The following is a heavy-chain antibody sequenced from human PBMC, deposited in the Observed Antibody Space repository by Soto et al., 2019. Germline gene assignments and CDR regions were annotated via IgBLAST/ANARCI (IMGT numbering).Heavy chain of an antibody. CDR1: GGSFSGYY. Sequence: QLQLQQWGAGLLKPSETLSLTCAVYGGSFSGYYWSWIRQPPGKGLEWIGEINHSGSTNYNPSLKSRVTISVDTSKNQFSLKLSSVTAAATGVYYCARLRRYGYNYYYYDGMDVWGQGTTVTVSS. D-gene: IGHD5-12*01. CDR3: ARLRRYGYNYYYYDGMDV. CDR2: INHSGST. J-gene: IGHJ6*02. V-gene: IGHV4-34*01.